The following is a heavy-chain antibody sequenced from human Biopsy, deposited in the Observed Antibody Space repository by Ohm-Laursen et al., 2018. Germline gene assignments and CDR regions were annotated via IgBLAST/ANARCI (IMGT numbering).Heavy chain of an antibody. CDR3: ARDLPSSYYYAMDV. Sequence: PSQTLSLTCTVSGGSISSYYWSWIRQPAGKGLEWIGHTYKGGNTNHNPSLKSRVSMSVDTSKNQLSLTLRSVTAADTAVYYCARDLPSSYYYAMDVWGQGTTVTVSS. CDR1: GGSISSYY. J-gene: IGHJ6*02. V-gene: IGHV4-4*07. CDR2: TYKGGNT.